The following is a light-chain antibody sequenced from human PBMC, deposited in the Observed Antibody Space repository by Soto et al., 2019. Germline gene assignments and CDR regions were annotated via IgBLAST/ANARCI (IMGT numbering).Light chain of an antibody. CDR2: GAS. J-gene: IGKJ1*01. CDR3: HQRSSWPRGT. Sequence: EIVLTQSPGTLSLSPGERATLSCRASQSVSNNYLAWYQQKPGQAPRLLIYGASSRATGIPARFSGSGYGTDFTLTISSLEPDDFAVYYCHQRSSWPRGTFGQGTKVDIK. V-gene: IGKV3D-20*02. CDR1: QSVSNNY.